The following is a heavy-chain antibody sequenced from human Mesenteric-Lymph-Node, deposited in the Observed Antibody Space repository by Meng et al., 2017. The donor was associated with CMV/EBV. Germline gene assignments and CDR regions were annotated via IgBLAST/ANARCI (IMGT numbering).Heavy chain of an antibody. CDR2: ISSSSTI. V-gene: IGHV3-48*04. Sequence: GESLKISCAASGFTFSSYSMNWVRQAPGKGLEWVSYISSSSTIYYADSVKGRFTISRDNAKNSLYLQMNSLRAEDTAVYYCARAGSTSCYLGFDVCYYYGMDVWGQGTTVTVSS. CDR3: ARAGSTSCYLGFDVCYYYGMDV. CDR1: GFTFSSYS. D-gene: IGHD2-2*01. J-gene: IGHJ6*02.